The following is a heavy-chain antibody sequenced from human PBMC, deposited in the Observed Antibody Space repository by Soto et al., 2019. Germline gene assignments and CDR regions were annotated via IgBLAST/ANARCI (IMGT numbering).Heavy chain of an antibody. Sequence: SETLSLTCAVYGGSFSGYYWSWIRQPPGKGLEWIGEINHSGSTNYNPSLKSRVTISVDTSKNQFSLKLSSVTAADTAVYYCARGLEYCSSTSCYPFDYWGQGTLVTVSS. J-gene: IGHJ4*02. CDR1: GGSFSGYY. D-gene: IGHD2-2*01. CDR3: ARGLEYCSSTSCYPFDY. CDR2: INHSGST. V-gene: IGHV4-34*01.